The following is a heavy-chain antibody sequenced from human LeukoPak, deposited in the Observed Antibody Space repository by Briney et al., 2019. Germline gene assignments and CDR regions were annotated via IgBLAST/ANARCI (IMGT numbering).Heavy chain of an antibody. CDR2: IRYDGNNK. D-gene: IGHD3-10*01. V-gene: IGHV3-30*02. CDR3: AKGLLWFGKPESDY. Sequence: GGSLRLSCAASGFTFSSYGMHWVRQAPGKGLEWVAFIRYDGNNKYYADSVKGRFTISRDNSKNTLYLQMNSLRAEDTAVYYCAKGLLWFGKPESDYWGQGTLVTVSS. J-gene: IGHJ4*02. CDR1: GFTFSSYG.